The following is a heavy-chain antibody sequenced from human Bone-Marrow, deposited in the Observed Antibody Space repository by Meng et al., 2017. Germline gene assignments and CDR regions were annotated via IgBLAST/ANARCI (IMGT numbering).Heavy chain of an antibody. CDR1: GFTFSSYW. CDR3: ARSAIVVVTATYYYYYGMDV. CDR2: INSDGSST. V-gene: IGHV3-74*01. J-gene: IGHJ6*02. D-gene: IGHD2-21*02. Sequence: GESLKISCAASGFTFSSYWMHWVRQAPGKGLVWVSRINSDGSSTSYADSAKGRFTISRDNAKNSLYLQMNSLRAEDTAVYYCARSAIVVVTATYYYYYGMDVWGQGTTVTVSS.